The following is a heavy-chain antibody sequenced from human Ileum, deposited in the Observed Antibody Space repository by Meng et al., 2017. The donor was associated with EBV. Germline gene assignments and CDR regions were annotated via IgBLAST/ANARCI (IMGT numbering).Heavy chain of an antibody. V-gene: IGHV7-4-1*02. Sequence: QVRVVQPGSAVEKRGALGKVACKVIGSTYTNCAMNWGRRAPGLGLEWMGWINSNTGNPTYAQGFTGRFVLSLDTSVSTAYLQISSLKAEDTAVYYCAVFYGDFGNPSDSWGQGTPVTVSS. D-gene: IGHD4-17*01. J-gene: IGHJ4*02. CDR1: GSTYTNCA. CDR2: INSNTGNP. CDR3: AVFYGDFGNPSDS.